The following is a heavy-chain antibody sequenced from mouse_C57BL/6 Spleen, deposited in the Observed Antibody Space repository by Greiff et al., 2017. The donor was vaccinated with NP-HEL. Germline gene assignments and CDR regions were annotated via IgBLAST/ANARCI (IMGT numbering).Heavy chain of an antibody. D-gene: IGHD2-4*01. J-gene: IGHJ3*01. CDR1: GYSFTGYY. V-gene: IGHV1-42*01. Sequence: EVQLQQSGPELVKPGASVKISCKASGYSFTGYYMNWVKPSPEKSLEWIGEINPSTGGTTYNQKFKAKATLTVDKSSSTAYMQLKSLTSEDSAVYYCARIEGLRRGFAYWGQGTLVTVSA. CDR3: ARIEGLRRGFAY. CDR2: INPSTGGT.